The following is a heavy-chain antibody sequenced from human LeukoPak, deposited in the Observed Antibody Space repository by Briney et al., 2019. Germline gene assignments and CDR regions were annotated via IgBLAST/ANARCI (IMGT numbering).Heavy chain of an antibody. CDR2: VNWNGGTT. Sequence: PGGSLRLSCAASGFTFDDYGMSWVRQAPGKGLEWVSGVNWNGGTTGYADSVKGRFIISRDNAKNSLYLEMNSLRAEDTALYYCAKDGTPGIAAAGSYRYYYYYYMDVWGKGTTVTVSS. CDR3: AKDGTPGIAAAGSYRYYYYYYMDV. D-gene: IGHD6-13*01. CDR1: GFTFDDYG. V-gene: IGHV3-20*04. J-gene: IGHJ6*03.